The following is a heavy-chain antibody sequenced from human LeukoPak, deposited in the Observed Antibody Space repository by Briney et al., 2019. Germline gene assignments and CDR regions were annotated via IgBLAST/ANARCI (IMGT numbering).Heavy chain of an antibody. Sequence: PSDTLSLTCAVSGYSSSSSNWWGWIRQPPGKGLEWIGYIYYSGSTYYNPSLKSRVTMSVDTSKNQFSLKLSSVTAVDTAVYYCARTYGDYAFDYWGQGTLVTVSS. D-gene: IGHD4-17*01. CDR2: IYYSGST. V-gene: IGHV4-28*01. CDR1: GYSSSSSNW. CDR3: ARTYGDYAFDY. J-gene: IGHJ4*02.